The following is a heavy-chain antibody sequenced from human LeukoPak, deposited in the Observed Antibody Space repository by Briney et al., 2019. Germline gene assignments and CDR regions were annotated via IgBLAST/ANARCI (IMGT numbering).Heavy chain of an antibody. J-gene: IGHJ4*02. CDR3: ATDVWFGESSFDY. Sequence: ASVKVSCKVSGYTLTELSMHWVRQAPGKGLEWVGGFDPEDGETIYAQKFQGRVTMTEDTSTDTAYMELSSLRSEDTAVYYCATDVWFGESSFDYWGQGTLVTVSS. CDR2: FDPEDGET. V-gene: IGHV1-24*01. D-gene: IGHD3-10*01. CDR1: GYTLTELS.